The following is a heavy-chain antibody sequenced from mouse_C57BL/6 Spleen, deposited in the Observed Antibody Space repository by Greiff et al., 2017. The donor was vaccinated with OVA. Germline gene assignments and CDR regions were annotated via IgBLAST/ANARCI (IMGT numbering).Heavy chain of an antibody. J-gene: IGHJ3*01. D-gene: IGHD1-1*01. CDR2: ISYSGST. Sequence: LVESGPGMVKPSQTLSLTCTVTGYSITSGYDWHWIRHFPGNKLEWMGYISYSGSTNYNPSLKSRISITHDTSKNHFFLKLNSVTTEDTATYYCARGENYYGSSFSWFAYWGQGTLVTVSA. CDR3: ARGENYYGSSFSWFAY. V-gene: IGHV3-1*01. CDR1: GYSITSGYD.